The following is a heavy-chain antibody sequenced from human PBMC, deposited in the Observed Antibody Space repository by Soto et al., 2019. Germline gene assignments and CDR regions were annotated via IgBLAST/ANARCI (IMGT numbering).Heavy chain of an antibody. Sequence: SETLSLTCTVSGGSISSYYWSWIRQPPGKGLEWIGYIYYSGSTNYNPSLKSRVTISVDTSKNQFSLKLSSVTAADTAVYYCERAPNYDFWRVGFDPWGQGTLVTVSS. D-gene: IGHD3-3*01. CDR1: GGSISSYY. J-gene: IGHJ5*02. CDR3: ERAPNYDFWRVGFDP. CDR2: IYYSGST. V-gene: IGHV4-59*01.